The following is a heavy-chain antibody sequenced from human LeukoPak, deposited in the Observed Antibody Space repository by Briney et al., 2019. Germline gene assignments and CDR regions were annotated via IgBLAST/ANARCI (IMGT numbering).Heavy chain of an antibody. J-gene: IGHJ4*02. V-gene: IGHV3-11*01. CDR3: ARELVGATKDY. CDR1: GFTFRDYY. CDR2: ISSGGTAK. Sequence: GGSLRLSCAASGFTFRDYYMSWVRQAPGKGLEWVSHISSGGTAKYYADSVKGRFTVSRDNAKNSLYLQMNSLGAEDTAVYYCARELVGATKDYWGQGILVTVSS. D-gene: IGHD1-26*01.